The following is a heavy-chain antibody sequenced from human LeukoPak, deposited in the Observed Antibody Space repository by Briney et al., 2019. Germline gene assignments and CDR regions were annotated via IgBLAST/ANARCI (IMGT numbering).Heavy chain of an antibody. CDR2: ISGRGDPT. CDR1: GFTFSNYG. V-gene: IGHV3-23*01. CDR3: AKDRLTLDAFDV. J-gene: IGHJ3*01. Sequence: GGSLRLSGAASGFTFSNYGMSWVRQAPGKGLEWVSGISGRGDPTYYADSVKGRFTISRDNSKNTLYLQMNSLRTEDTAVYYCAKDRLTLDAFDVWGQGTMVTVSS.